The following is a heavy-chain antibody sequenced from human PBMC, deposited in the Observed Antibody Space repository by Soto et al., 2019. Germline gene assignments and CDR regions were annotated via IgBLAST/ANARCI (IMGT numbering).Heavy chain of an antibody. D-gene: IGHD6-25*01. Sequence: GGSLRLSCAASGFTFSSYWMHWVRQAPGKGLVWVSRINSDGSSTSYADSVKGRFTISRDNAKNTLYLQMNSLRAEDTAVYYCPRPFRRGSYYYGMDVWGQGTTVTVSS. J-gene: IGHJ6*02. CDR2: INSDGSST. CDR1: GFTFSSYW. V-gene: IGHV3-74*01. CDR3: PRPFRRGSYYYGMDV.